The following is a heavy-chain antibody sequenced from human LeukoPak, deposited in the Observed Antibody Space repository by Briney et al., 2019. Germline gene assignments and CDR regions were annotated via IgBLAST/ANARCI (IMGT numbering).Heavy chain of an antibody. CDR1: GYTFTGYY. CDR3: ARALLPYYDFWSGYLTFDY. Sequence: WASVKVSCKASGYTFTGYYMHWVRQAPGQGLEWMGWISPNSGGTNYAQKFQGRVTMTRDTSISTAYMELSRLRSDDTAVYYCARALLPYYDFWSGYLTFDYWGQGTLVTVSS. V-gene: IGHV1-2*02. CDR2: ISPNSGGT. D-gene: IGHD3-3*01. J-gene: IGHJ4*02.